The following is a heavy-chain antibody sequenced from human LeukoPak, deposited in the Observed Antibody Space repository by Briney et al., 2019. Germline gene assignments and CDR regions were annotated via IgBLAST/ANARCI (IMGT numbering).Heavy chain of an antibody. CDR1: GDSIGRYY. D-gene: IGHD3-10*01. Sequence: SETLSLTCTVSGDSIGRYYWSWIRQSPGKGLEWIGYIYYTGNTYCNPSLEGRVTISVDTSRNHFSVKLSSVTAADTAVYYCARSQNYYGSGDYWSQGTLVTVSS. J-gene: IGHJ4*02. V-gene: IGHV4-59*01. CDR2: IYYTGNT. CDR3: ARSQNYYGSGDY.